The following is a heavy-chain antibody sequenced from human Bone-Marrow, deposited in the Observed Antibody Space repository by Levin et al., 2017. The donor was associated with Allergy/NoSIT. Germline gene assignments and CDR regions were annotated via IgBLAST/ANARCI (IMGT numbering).Heavy chain of an antibody. CDR2: VTGGGGT. V-gene: IGHV3-23*01. D-gene: IGHD4-17*01. CDR3: VTHRKNYGDFDY. J-gene: IGHJ4*02. Sequence: GGSLRLSCAASGFTFSNDAMTWVRQAPGRGLEWVSTVTGGGGTYYADSVRGRFTISRDNSKNTLYLQMSSLRADDTAVYYCVTHRKNYGDFDYWGQGTLVTVSS. CDR1: GFTFSNDA.